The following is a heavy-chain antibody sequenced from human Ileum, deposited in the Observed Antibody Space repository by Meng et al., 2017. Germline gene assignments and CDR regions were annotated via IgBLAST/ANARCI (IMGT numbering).Heavy chain of an antibody. Sequence: SVKVSCKASGGTFSSYAISWVRQAPGQGLEWMGGIIPIFGTANYAQKFQGRVTITADESTSTAYMELSSLRSEDTAVYYCARDWAYCGGDCYSGEGYFDLWGPGTLVTVSS. CDR1: GGTFSSYA. CDR3: ARDWAYCGGDCYSGEGYFDL. J-gene: IGHJ2*01. CDR2: IIPIFGTA. D-gene: IGHD2-21*02. V-gene: IGHV1-69*13.